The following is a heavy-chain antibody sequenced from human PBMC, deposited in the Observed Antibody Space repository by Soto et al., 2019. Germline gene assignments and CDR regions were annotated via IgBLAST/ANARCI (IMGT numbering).Heavy chain of an antibody. CDR1: GGSISSGGYY. Sequence: QVQLQESGPGLVKPSQTLSLTCTVSGGSISSGGYYWSWIRQHPGKGLEWIGYIYYSGSTYYNTSLKSRVTISVDTSKDQFSLKLSSVTAADTAVYYCAREGGIVGATAADYWGQGNLVTVSS. V-gene: IGHV4-31*03. J-gene: IGHJ4*02. D-gene: IGHD1-26*01. CDR3: AREGGIVGATAADY. CDR2: IYYSGST.